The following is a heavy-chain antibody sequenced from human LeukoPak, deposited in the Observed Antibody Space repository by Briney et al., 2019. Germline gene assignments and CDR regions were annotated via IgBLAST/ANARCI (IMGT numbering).Heavy chain of an antibody. CDR1: GFTFSSYA. V-gene: IGHV3-30-3*01. Sequence: GGSLRLSCAASGFTFSSYAMHWVRQAPGKGLEWVAVISYDGSNNYYADSVKGRFTISRDNSKNTLYLQMNSLRAEDTAVYYCARDALLWFGEFNYYYYYMDVWGKGTTVTVSS. J-gene: IGHJ6*03. CDR3: ARDALLWFGEFNYYYYYMDV. CDR2: ISYDGSNN. D-gene: IGHD3-10*01.